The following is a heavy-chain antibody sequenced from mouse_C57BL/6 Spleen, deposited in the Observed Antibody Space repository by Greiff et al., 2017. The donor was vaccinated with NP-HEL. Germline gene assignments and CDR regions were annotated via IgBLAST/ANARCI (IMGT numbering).Heavy chain of an antibody. CDR1: GFTFSDSG. J-gene: IGHJ2*01. V-gene: IGHV5-17*01. D-gene: IGHD4-1*01. CDR3: ALGYYFDY. Sequence: EVHLVESGGGLVKPGGSLKLSCAASGFTFSDSGMHWVRQAPEKGLEWVAYISSGSSTIYYADTVKGRFTISRDNAKNTLFLQMTSLRSEDTAMYYCALGYYFDYWGQGTTLTVSS. CDR2: ISSGSSTI.